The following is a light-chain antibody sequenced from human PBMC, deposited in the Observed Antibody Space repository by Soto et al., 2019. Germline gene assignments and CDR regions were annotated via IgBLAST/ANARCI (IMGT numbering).Light chain of an antibody. Sequence: DIQMTQSPSTLSASVGDRVTITCRASQSISSWLAWYQQKPGKAPNLLIYKASTLESGVPSRFSGSGSGTEFTLTISSLQPDDFETYYGQQYDSYLYSFGQGTKLEIK. V-gene: IGKV1-5*03. CDR3: QQYDSYLYS. J-gene: IGKJ2*03. CDR2: KAS. CDR1: QSISSW.